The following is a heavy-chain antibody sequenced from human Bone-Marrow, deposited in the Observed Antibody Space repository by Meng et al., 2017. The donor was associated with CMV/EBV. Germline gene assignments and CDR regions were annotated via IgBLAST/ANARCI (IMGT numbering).Heavy chain of an antibody. CDR1: GFTFSNYE. Sequence: GGSLRLQCAHSGFTFSNYEMHWVRQAPGEGLEWVTFISYDGSREYYADSVRGRFTISRDNSKNTLYLKKNSLRSEDTALYYFTRDFSNNYCIDYWGQGTLVTVSS. V-gene: IGHV3-30*04. CDR2: ISYDGSRE. D-gene: IGHD4-11*01. J-gene: IGHJ4*02. CDR3: TRDFSNNYCIDY.